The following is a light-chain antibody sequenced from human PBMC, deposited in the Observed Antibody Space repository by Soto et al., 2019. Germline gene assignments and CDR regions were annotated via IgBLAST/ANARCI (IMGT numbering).Light chain of an antibody. CDR3: GTWDSSLSAGV. CDR2: DNN. Sequence: QSVLTQPPSVSGAPGQTVTISCTGSKSNIGAGDNVHWYRQLPGTAPKLLIYDNNKRPSGIPDRFSGSKSGTSATLGITGLQTGDEADYYCGTWDSSLSAGVFGGGTQLTVL. J-gene: IGLJ2*01. V-gene: IGLV1-51*01. CDR1: KSNIGAGDN.